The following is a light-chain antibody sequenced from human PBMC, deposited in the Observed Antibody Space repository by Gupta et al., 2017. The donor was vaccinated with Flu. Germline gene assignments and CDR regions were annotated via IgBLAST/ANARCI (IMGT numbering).Light chain of an antibody. CDR2: DDS. Sequence: SYALTQPPSVSVAPGKTARLTCGGHNIGSKSVHWYQQKPGQAPVLVVCDDSDRPSGIPERFSGSNSGNAATLTISRVEAGDEADYYCQGWDSSSDRVVFGGGTKLTVL. CDR1: NIGSKS. CDR3: QGWDSSSDRVV. V-gene: IGLV3-21*03. J-gene: IGLJ2*01.